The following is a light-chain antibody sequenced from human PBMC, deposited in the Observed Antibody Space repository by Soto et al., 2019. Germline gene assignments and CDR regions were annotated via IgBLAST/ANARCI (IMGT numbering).Light chain of an antibody. V-gene: IGKV3D-20*02. CDR2: DAS. CDR3: QLRTNWPSLT. J-gene: IGKJ4*02. CDR1: QSVRSSY. Sequence: EIVLTQSPGTLFLSPGERATLSCRASQSVRSSYLAWYQQKPGRAPRLLIYDASKRATGIPYRFSGSASGTDFTLTISRLEPEDFAIYYCQLRTNWPSLTFGGGTKVDIK.